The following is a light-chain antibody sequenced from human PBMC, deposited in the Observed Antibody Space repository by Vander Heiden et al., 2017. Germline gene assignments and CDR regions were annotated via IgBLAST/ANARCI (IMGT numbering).Light chain of an antibody. V-gene: IGKV4-1*01. CDR3: QQYYTTPFT. Sequence: DIVMTQSPDSLAVSPGEGATINCKSSQNVLYSSNNKNYLAWYQQKPGQPPKLLIYWASIRESGVPDRFSGSGSGTDFTLTISSLQAEDVAVYYCQQYYTTPFTFGGGTKVEI. CDR1: QNVLYSSNNKNY. J-gene: IGKJ4*01. CDR2: WAS.